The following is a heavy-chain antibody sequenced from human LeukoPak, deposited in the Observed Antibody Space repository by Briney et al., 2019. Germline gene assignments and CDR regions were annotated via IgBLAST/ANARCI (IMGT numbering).Heavy chain of an antibody. CDR2: IYHSGST. CDR1: GYSISSGYY. J-gene: IGHJ4*02. CDR3: ARGHSEPVSGYYLIYYFDY. D-gene: IGHD3-22*01. V-gene: IGHV4-38-2*02. Sequence: SETLSLTCTVSGYSISSGYYWGWIRQPPGKGLEWIGSIYHSGSTYYNPSLKSRVTILVDTSKNQFSLKLSPVAAADAAVYYCARGHSEPVSGYYLIYYFDYWGQGTLVTVSS.